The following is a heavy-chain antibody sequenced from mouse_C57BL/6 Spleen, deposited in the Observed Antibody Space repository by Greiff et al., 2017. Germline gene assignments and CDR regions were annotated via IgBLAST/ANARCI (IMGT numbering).Heavy chain of an antibody. CDR3: ARVYGYFDY. J-gene: IGHJ2*01. CDR2: IDPSASYT. V-gene: IGHV1-69*01. CDR1: GYTFTSYW. Sequence: QVQLQQPGAELVMPGASVKLSCKASGYTFTSYWMHWVKQRPGQGLEWIGEIDPSASYTNYNQKFKGKSTLTVDKSSSPAYMQLSSLTSEDSAVYYCARVYGYFDYWGQGTTLTVSS. D-gene: IGHD1-1*01.